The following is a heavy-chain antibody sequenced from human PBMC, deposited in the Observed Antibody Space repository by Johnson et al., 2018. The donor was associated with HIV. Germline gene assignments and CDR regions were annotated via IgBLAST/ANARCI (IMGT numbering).Heavy chain of an antibody. CDR2: ISYDGRQT. D-gene: IGHD2-2*01. V-gene: IGHV3-30*18. J-gene: IGHJ3*02. CDR3: AKDGDDGDEADGTKGAFDI. CDR1: GFTFSSYG. Sequence: QVQLVESGGGVVQPGGSLTLSCAASGFTFSSYGMHWVRQAPGKGLEWVAVISYDGRQTYYVDSVKARFTIYRDDVRNTLDLQMNSRRVEDTALYYCAKDGDDGDEADGTKGAFDIWGQGTMVTVSS.